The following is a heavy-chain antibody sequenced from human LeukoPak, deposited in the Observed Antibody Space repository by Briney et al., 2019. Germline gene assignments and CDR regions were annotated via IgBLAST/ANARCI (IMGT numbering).Heavy chain of an antibody. J-gene: IGHJ3*01. CDR3: ARVPGGGTAAN. D-gene: IGHD1-7*01. CDR2: IYYSGST. CDR1: GGSVSSGSYY. V-gene: IGHV4-61*01. Sequence: SETLSLTCTVSGGSVSSGSYYWSWIRQPPGRGLEWIGYIYYSGSTNYNPSLKSRVTISVDTSRNQFSLKLSSVTAADTAVYYCARVPGGGTAANWGQGTMVTVSS.